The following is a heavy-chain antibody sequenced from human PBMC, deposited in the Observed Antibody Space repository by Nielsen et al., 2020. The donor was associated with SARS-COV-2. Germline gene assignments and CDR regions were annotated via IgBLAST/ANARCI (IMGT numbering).Heavy chain of an antibody. J-gene: IGHJ6*02. CDR2: INHDGSEK. CDR3: AKDLLCRDDSGDSVCQFYGMDV. CDR1: GFTFKNYA. Sequence: GGSLRLSCAASGFTFKNYAMSWVRQAPGKGLEWVATINHDGSEKYYVDSMKGRLTISRDNARKSMSVQMNTLRAEDSATYYCAKDLLCRDDSGDSVCQFYGMDVWGQGTTVAVSS. V-gene: IGHV3-7*03. D-gene: IGHD4-17*01.